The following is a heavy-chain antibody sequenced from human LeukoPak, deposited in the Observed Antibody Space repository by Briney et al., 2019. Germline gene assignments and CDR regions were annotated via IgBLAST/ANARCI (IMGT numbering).Heavy chain of an antibody. J-gene: IGHJ4*02. CDR1: GGTFSSYA. CDR2: IIPILGIA. Sequence: ASVKVSCKASGGTFSSYAISWVRQAPGQGLEWMGRIIPILGIANYAQKFQGRVTITADKSTSTAYMELSSLRSEDTAVYYCAREWELLLGSGSYLDYWGQGTLVTVSS. CDR3: AREWELLLGSGSYLDY. V-gene: IGHV1-69*04. D-gene: IGHD3-10*01.